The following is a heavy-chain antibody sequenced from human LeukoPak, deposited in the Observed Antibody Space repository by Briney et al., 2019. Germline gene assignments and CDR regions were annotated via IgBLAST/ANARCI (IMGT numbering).Heavy chain of an antibody. Sequence: SETLSLTCTVGGGSISSGDYHWGWIRQPPRKGLEWIGSIHHSGMTYYNPSLKSRVTISVDTSKNQFSLKLSSVTAADTAVYYCARGTPQLVPDYYYYMDVWGKGTTVTVSS. CDR3: ARGTPQLVPDYYYYMDV. J-gene: IGHJ6*03. CDR2: IHHSGMT. CDR1: GGSISSGDYH. D-gene: IGHD6-13*01. V-gene: IGHV4-39*07.